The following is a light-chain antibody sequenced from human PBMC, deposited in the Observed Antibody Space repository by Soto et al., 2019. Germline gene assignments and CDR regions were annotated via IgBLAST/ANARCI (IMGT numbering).Light chain of an antibody. J-gene: IGKJ1*01. CDR3: QQYVSSPRT. V-gene: IGKV3-20*01. CDR2: GAS. CDR1: QSVGSSY. Sequence: EIVLTQSPGTLSLSPGERATLSCRASQSVGSSYLAWYQQKPGQAPRLLIYGASSRATGIPDRFSGSGSGTDFTLTISRLEPEDFALYYGQQYVSSPRTVGQGPKVEIK.